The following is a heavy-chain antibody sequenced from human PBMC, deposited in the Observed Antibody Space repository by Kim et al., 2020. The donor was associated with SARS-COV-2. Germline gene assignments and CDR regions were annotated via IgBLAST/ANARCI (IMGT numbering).Heavy chain of an antibody. CDR2: INHSGST. CDR3: ARGRAGVVPAPVLGLGPYYAYYAMDV. V-gene: IGHV4-34*01. CDR1: GGSFSDYN. J-gene: IGHJ6*02. D-gene: IGHD2-2*02. Sequence: SETLSLTCAVYGGSFSDYNWSWIRQPPGKGLEWIGEINHSGSTSHSPSLKSRVTISVDTSKSQFSLRLKSMTAADTALYYCARGRAGVVPAPVLGLGPYYAYYAMDVWGQGTAVAVSS.